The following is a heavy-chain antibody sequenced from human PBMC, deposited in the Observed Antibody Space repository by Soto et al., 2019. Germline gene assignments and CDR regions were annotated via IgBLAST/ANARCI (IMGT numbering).Heavy chain of an antibody. D-gene: IGHD6-13*01. CDR1: GYTFTSYG. CDR3: ARGRESGYSSSWYGPEMLHFDY. Sequence: KVSCKASGYTFTSYGISWVRQAPGQGLEWMGWISAYNGNTNYAQKLQGRVTMTTDTSTSTAYMELRSLRSDDTAVYYCARGRESGYSSSWYGPEMLHFDYWGQGTLVTVSS. V-gene: IGHV1-18*01. CDR2: ISAYNGNT. J-gene: IGHJ4*02.